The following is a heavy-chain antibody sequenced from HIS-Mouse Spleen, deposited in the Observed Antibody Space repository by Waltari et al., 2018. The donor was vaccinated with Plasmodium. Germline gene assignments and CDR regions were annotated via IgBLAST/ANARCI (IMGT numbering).Heavy chain of an antibody. Sequence: EVQLVETGGGLIQPGGSLRLSCAASGFTVSSNYMSWVRQAPGKGLEWVSVIDSGGSKYYADSVKGRFTISRDNSKNTLYLQMNSLRAEDTAVYYCARAAIAWGSPYYFDYWGQGTLVTVSS. J-gene: IGHJ4*02. CDR1: GFTVSSNY. V-gene: IGHV3-53*02. CDR2: IDSGGSK. D-gene: IGHD7-27*01. CDR3: ARAAIAWGSPYYFDY.